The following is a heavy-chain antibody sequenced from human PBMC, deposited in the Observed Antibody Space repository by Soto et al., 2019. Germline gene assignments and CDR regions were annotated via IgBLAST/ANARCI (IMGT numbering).Heavy chain of an antibody. V-gene: IGHV3-9*01. CDR3: AFRTFHI. Sequence: EVQLVESGGGLVQPGRSLRLSCAASGFTFDDYAMHWVRQAPGKGLEWVSGIRWNSVSIGYADSVKGRFTISRDNAKNSLYLQMNSLRAEDTALYYCAFRTFHIWGQGTMVTVSS. CDR1: GFTFDDYA. CDR2: IRWNSVSI. J-gene: IGHJ3*02.